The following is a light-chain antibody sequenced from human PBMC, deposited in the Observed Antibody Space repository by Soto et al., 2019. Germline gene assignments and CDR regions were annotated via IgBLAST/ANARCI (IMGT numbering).Light chain of an antibody. CDR1: SSNIGAGYD. V-gene: IGLV1-40*01. Sequence: QSVLTHPPSVSGAPGQRFTISCTGSSSNIGAGYDVHWYQQRPGTAPKLLIFGSINRPSGVPDRFSGSKSGTSASLAITGLQAEDEADYYCQSYDSTLSARYVFGTGTKVTVL. J-gene: IGLJ1*01. CDR3: QSYDSTLSARYV. CDR2: GSI.